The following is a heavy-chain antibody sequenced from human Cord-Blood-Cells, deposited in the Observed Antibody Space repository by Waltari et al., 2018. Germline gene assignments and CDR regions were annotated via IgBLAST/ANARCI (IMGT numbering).Heavy chain of an antibody. CDR1: GGSISSGGYY. CDR3: ARGYYYDSSGYDY. D-gene: IGHD3-22*01. CDR2: IYYSGST. V-gene: IGHV4-31*03. J-gene: IGHJ4*02. Sequence: QVQLQESGPGLVKPSQTLSLTCTFSGGSISSGGYYWRCIRQHPGKGLEWIGYIYYSGSTYYNPSLKSRVTISVDTSKNQFSLKLSSVTAADTAVYYCARGYYYDSSGYDYWGQGTLVTVSS.